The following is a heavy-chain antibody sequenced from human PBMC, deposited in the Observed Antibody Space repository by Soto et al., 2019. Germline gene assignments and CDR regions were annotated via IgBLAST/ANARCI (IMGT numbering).Heavy chain of an antibody. J-gene: IGHJ3*02. CDR2: INAGNGNT. Sequence: QVQLVQSGAEVKKPGASVKVSCKASGYTFTSYAMHWVRQAPGQRLEWMGWINAGNGNTKYSQKFQGRVTITRDTSASTAYMELSSLRSEDTAVYYCARNKYYYGSGSYWAAFDIWGQGTMVTVPS. D-gene: IGHD3-10*01. V-gene: IGHV1-3*01. CDR3: ARNKYYYGSGSYWAAFDI. CDR1: GYTFTSYA.